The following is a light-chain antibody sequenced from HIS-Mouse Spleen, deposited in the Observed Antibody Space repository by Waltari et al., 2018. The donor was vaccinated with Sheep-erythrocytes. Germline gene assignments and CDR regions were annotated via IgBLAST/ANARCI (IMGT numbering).Light chain of an antibody. J-gene: IGKJ4*01. CDR3: QQYNSYPLT. Sequence: DIQMTQSPSTLSASVGDRVIITCRASQSISSWLAWYQQKQEKAPKLLIYKASSLESGVPSRFSGSGSGTEFTLTISSLHPDDFANYYCQQYNSYPLTFGGGTKVEIK. CDR2: KAS. V-gene: IGKV1-5*03. CDR1: QSISSW.